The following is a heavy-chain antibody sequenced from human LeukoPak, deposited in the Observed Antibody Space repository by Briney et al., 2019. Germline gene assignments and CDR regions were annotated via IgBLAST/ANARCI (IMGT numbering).Heavy chain of an antibody. CDR3: ARESPGIAVAGDY. Sequence: GGSLRLSCAASGFTFSSYSMNWVRQAPGKGLEWVSYISSSSSTIYYADSVKGRFTISRDNAKNSLYLQMNSLRAEDTAVYYCARESPGIAVAGDYWGQGTLVTVSS. J-gene: IGHJ4*02. D-gene: IGHD6-19*01. CDR2: ISSSSSTI. V-gene: IGHV3-48*01. CDR1: GFTFSSYS.